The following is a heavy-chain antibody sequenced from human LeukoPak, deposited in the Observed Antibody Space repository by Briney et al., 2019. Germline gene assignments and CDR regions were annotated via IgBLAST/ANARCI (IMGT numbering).Heavy chain of an antibody. V-gene: IGHV1-69*05. CDR1: GGTFSRYA. J-gene: IGHJ4*02. CDR3: ASARRYCSSTCCYTVGDY. CDR2: IIPIFGTA. Sequence: SVKVSCKASGGTFSRYAISWVRQAPGQGLEWMGGIIPIFGTANYAQKFQGRVTITTDESTSTAYMELSSLRSEDTAVYYCASARRYCSSTCCYTVGDYWGQGTLVTVSS. D-gene: IGHD2-2*02.